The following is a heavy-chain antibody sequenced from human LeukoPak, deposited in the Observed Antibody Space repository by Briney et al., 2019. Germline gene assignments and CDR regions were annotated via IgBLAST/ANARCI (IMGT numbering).Heavy chain of an antibody. D-gene: IGHD4-17*01. CDR1: GGSISSGGYY. CDR3: ARTVGTTVSPFDP. J-gene: IGHJ5*02. V-gene: IGHV4-31*03. Sequence: KASETLSLTCTVSGGSISSGGYYWSWIRQHPGKGLEWIGYIYYSGSTYYNPSLKSRVTISVDTSKNQFSLKLSSVTAADTAVYYCARTVGTTVSPFDPWGQGTLVTVSS. CDR2: IYYSGST.